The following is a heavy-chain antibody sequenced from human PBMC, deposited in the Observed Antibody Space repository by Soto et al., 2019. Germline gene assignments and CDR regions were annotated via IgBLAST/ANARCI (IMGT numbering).Heavy chain of an antibody. CDR2: IYSGGST. D-gene: IGHD2-15*01. Sequence: LRLSCAASGFTVSSNYMSWVRQAPGEGLEWVSVIYSGGSTYYADSVKGRFTISRDNSKNTLYLQMNSLRAEDTAVYYCARARWPTYYDYWGQGTLVTVSS. V-gene: IGHV3-53*01. CDR1: GFTVSSNY. CDR3: ARARWPTYYDY. J-gene: IGHJ4*02.